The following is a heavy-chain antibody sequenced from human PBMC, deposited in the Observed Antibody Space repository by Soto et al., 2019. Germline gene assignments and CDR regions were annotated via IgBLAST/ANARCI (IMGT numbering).Heavy chain of an antibody. CDR2: IIPIFGTA. CDR3: ARERRIYTNYDFWSGYYIEY. D-gene: IGHD3-3*01. Sequence: QVQLVQSGAEVKKPGSSVKVSCKASGGTFSSYAISWVRQAPGQGLEWMGRIIPIFGTANYAQKFQGRVTINADESTSTAYMELSSLRSEDTAVYYCARERRIYTNYDFWSGYYIEYWGQGTLVTVSS. CDR1: GGTFSSYA. J-gene: IGHJ4*02. V-gene: IGHV1-69*18.